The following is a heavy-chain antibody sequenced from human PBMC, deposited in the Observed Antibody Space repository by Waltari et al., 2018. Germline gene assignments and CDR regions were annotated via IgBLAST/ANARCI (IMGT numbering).Heavy chain of an antibody. Sequence: AQLVQSVAEVKKPGATLQIPCKAPGYTLPDYYMHCGRQAPGKGLEWMGRVVPEDGETIYAEKCQGRGTITADTCAETAYMELSSLRSEDTAVYYCATSGSYLGRIDYWGQGTLVTVSS. D-gene: IGHD1-26*01. CDR1: GYTLPDYY. CDR2: VVPEDGET. CDR3: ATSGSYLGRIDY. V-gene: IGHV1-69-2*01. J-gene: IGHJ4*02.